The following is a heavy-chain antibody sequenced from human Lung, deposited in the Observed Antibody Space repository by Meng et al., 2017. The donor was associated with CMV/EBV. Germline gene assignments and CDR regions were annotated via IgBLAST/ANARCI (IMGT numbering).Heavy chain of an antibody. CDR3: ARLLPSGKYVHHWFDP. Sequence: SQTLSLTXAVSGGVINVYYWSWIRQPPGKGLEWVGSISYDGTTSYNPSLNSPVTISLDTSKSQFSLKLTSVTAADTALYYCARLLPSGKYVHHWFDPWGQGXLVTVSS. J-gene: IGHJ5*01. CDR2: ISYDGTT. CDR1: GGVINVYY. D-gene: IGHD3-10*02. V-gene: IGHV4-59*12.